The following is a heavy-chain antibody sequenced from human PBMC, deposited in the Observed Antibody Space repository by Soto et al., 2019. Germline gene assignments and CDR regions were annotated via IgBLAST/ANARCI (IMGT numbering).Heavy chain of an antibody. D-gene: IGHD1-1*01. CDR2: ISYEGSNT. J-gene: IGHJ6*02. CDR1: GFTVDTYG. CDR3: ARVTPGNNLYYFSGLDV. V-gene: IGHV3-30-3*01. Sequence: QVHLVESEGGVAQPGRSLRLSCVASGFTVDTYGIHWVRQAPGKGLQWVALISYEGSNTYYADSVRGRFTISRDNSKNTLYLQINALRPDDTGVYYCARVTPGNNLYYFSGLDVWGRGTSLTVSS.